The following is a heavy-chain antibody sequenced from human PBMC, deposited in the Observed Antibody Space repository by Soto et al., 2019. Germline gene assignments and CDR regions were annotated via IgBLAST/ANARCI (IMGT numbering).Heavy chain of an antibody. CDR3: ARALTYSSSGTTVAYYYYMDV. CDR2: INHSGST. J-gene: IGHJ6*03. CDR1: GGSFSGYY. V-gene: IGHV4-34*01. Sequence: SETLSLTCAVYGGSFSGYYWSWIRQPPGKGLEWIGEINHSGSTNYNPSLKSRVTISVDTSKNQFSLKLSSVTAADTAVYYCARALTYSSSGTTVAYYYYMDVWGKGTTVTVSS. D-gene: IGHD6-6*01.